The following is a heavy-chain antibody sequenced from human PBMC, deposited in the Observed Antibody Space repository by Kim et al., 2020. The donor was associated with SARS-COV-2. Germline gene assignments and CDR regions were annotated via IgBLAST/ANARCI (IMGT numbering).Heavy chain of an antibody. V-gene: IGHV4-39*01. J-gene: IGHJ6*03. D-gene: IGHD3-3*01. CDR1: GGSISSSSYY. CDR2: IYYSGST. Sequence: SETLSLTCTVSGGSISSSSYYWGWIRQPPGKGLEWIGSIYYSGSTYYNPSLKSRITISVDTSKNQFSLKLSSVTAAGTAVYYCARKTVTIFGVVIINCYYYYMGGWGKGTTVTVSS. CDR3: ARKTVTIFGVVIINCYYYYMGG.